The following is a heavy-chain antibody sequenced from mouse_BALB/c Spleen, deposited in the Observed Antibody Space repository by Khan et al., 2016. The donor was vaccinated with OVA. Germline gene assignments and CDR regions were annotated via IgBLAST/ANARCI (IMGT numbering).Heavy chain of an antibody. D-gene: IGHD2-1*01. Sequence: QVQLQQSGAELMKPGASVKISCKATGYTFRSSWIEWVKQRPGHGLEWIGEILPGTGSTTYNEKFKGKATFTADTSSNTAYLQLTSLTTEDSAIYSCARGERYGNVVPYWGQGTLVTVSA. V-gene: IGHV1-9*01. CDR3: ARGERYGNVVPY. J-gene: IGHJ3*01. CDR2: ILPGTGST. CDR1: GYTFRSSW.